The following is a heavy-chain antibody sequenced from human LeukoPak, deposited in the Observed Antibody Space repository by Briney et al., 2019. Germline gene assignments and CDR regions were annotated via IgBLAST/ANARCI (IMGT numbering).Heavy chain of an antibody. D-gene: IGHD6-6*01. CDR1: GGSLSSGDYY. Sequence: PSETLSLTCTVSGGSLSSGDYYWSWIRQPPGKGLEWIGYIYYSGSTYYNPSLKSRVTISVDTSKNQFSLKLSSVTAADTAVYYCASSEYSSSSPDYWGQGTLVTVSS. V-gene: IGHV4-30-4*02. CDR3: ASSEYSSSSPDY. J-gene: IGHJ4*02. CDR2: IYYSGST.